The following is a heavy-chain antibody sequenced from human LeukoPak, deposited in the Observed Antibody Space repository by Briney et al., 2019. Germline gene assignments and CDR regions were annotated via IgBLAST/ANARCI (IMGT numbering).Heavy chain of an antibody. Sequence: SESLSLTCAVYGGPFSGYYWSWIRQPPGKGLEWVGEIQHNGSTHYNPSLKSRVTISVDTSKNQFSLKLSSVTAADTAVYYCAREEDRYYYYMDVWGKGTTVTVSS. J-gene: IGHJ6*03. CDR2: IQHNGST. CDR1: GGPFSGYY. CDR3: AREEDRYYYYMDV. V-gene: IGHV4-34*01.